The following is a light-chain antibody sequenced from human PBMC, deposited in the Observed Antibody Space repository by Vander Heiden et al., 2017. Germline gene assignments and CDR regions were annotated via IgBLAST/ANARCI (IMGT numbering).Light chain of an antibody. CDR1: QSVSSY. V-gene: IGKV3-11*01. CDR3: QQRSNGSPDIFT. J-gene: IGKJ3*01. CDR2: DAS. Sequence: EIVLTQSPATLSLSPGERATLSCRSSQSVSSYLAWYQQKPGQAPRLLIYDASNRATGIPARFSGSGSGTDFTLTISSLEPEDFAVYYCQQRSNGSPDIFTFGPGTKVDIK.